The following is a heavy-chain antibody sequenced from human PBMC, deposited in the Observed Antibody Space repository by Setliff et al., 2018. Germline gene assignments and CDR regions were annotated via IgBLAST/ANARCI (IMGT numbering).Heavy chain of an antibody. CDR3: ARHWNSAGLDY. J-gene: IGHJ4*02. Sequence: LSLTCAVYGGSFSGHYWSWIRQSPGKGLEWIGEINHSGSTNYNPSLRSRVTVLVDTSKNQFSLKLSSVTAADTAVYYCARHWNSAGLDYWGQGTLVTVSS. CDR2: INHSGST. CDR1: GGSFSGHY. D-gene: IGHD1-7*01. V-gene: IGHV4-34*01.